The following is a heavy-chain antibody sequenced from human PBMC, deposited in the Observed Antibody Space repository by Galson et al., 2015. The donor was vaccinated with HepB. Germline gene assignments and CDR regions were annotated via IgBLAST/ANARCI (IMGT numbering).Heavy chain of an antibody. J-gene: IGHJ6*02. D-gene: IGHD6-13*01. V-gene: IGHV3-33*01. CDR1: GFTFSSYG. Sequence: SLRLSCAASGFTFSSYGMHWVRQAPGKGLEWVAVIWYDGSNKYYADSVKGRFTISRDNSKNTLYLQMNSLRVEDTAVYYCARDQGMAAAGTWTFYSYYYGMDVWGQGTTVPVSS. CDR2: IWYDGSNK. CDR3: ARDQGMAAAGTWTFYSYYYGMDV.